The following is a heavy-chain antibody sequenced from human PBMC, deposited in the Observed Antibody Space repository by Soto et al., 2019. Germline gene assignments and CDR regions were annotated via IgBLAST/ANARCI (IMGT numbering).Heavy chain of an antibody. V-gene: IGHV1-18*01. J-gene: IGHJ4*02. Sequence: QVQLVQSGAEVKKPGASVKVSCKASDYTFINYGITWGRQAPGQGLEWMGWISIYSGNTNYAQKFQDRVTLTRDTSTSRAYIELRSPRSADTAVYYCARGVGRSYGFPAYGGQGTPVTVSS. CDR3: ARGVGRSYGFPAY. D-gene: IGHD5-18*01. CDR2: ISIYSGNT. CDR1: DYTFINYG.